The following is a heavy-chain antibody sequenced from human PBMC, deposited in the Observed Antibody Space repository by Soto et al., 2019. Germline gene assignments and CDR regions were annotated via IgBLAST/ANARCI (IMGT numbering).Heavy chain of an antibody. CDR3: GGGVTGWDFDD. CDR2: IGNGDDKV. CDR1: GFTVSTYA. Sequence: EVQVVESGGGLAQPGGSLRLSCAASGFTVSTYAMNWVRQAAGKGLEWLAYIGNGDDKVYYADSVRGRFTISRDSVKNTDFMQMNSLRAEDAAVYYCGGGVTGWDFDDWGQGILVTVSS. V-gene: IGHV3-48*01. D-gene: IGHD6-19*01. J-gene: IGHJ4*02.